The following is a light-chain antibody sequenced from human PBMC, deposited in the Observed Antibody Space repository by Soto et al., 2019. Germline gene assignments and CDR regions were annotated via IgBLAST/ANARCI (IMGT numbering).Light chain of an antibody. Sequence: EIVLTQSPDTLSLSPGERATLSCRASQSVDSSTLAWYQQKPGQAPRLLISGASNRATGIPDRFSGSGSGTDFTLAISRLEPEDFAVYYCQHFDDSLTFGGGTKVEIK. J-gene: IGKJ4*01. CDR1: QSVDSST. CDR2: GAS. V-gene: IGKV3-20*01. CDR3: QHFDDSLT.